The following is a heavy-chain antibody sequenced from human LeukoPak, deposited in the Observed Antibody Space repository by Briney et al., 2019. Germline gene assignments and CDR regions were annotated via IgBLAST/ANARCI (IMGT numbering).Heavy chain of an antibody. V-gene: IGHV3-9*01. CDR1: GFTFDDYA. J-gene: IGHJ3*02. Sequence: GGSLRLSCAASGFTFDDYAMHWVRQAPGKGLEWVSSINWNSGSIGYAGSVKGRFTISRGNAKNSLYLQMNSLRPEDTALYYCAKASSGSYYSPPAFDIWGQGTMVTVSS. CDR3: AKASSGSYYSPPAFDI. CDR2: INWNSGSI. D-gene: IGHD1-26*01.